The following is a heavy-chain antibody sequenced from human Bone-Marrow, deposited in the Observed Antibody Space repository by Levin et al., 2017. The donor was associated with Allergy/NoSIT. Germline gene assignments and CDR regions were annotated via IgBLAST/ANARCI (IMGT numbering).Heavy chain of an antibody. J-gene: IGHJ4*02. CDR1: GFPFSGYS. CDR2: ISGISTYT. V-gene: IGHV3-21*01. CDR3: ASAGHTSEYFDY. Sequence: GGSLRLSCAASGFPFSGYSMNWVRQAPGKGLEWVSSISGISTYTYYADSVKGRFTISRDNAKNSLYLQMNSLRAEDTAVYFCASAGHTSEYFDYWGQGTLVTVSS. D-gene: IGHD6-13*01.